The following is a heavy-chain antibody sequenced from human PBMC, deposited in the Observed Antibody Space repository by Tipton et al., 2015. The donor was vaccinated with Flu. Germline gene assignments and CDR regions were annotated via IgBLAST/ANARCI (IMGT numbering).Heavy chain of an antibody. D-gene: IGHD3-22*01. Sequence: TLSLTCTVPGGSISSGSYYWSWIRQPAGKGLEWIGRIYTSGSTNYNPSLKSRVTISVDTSKNQFSLKLSSVTAADTAVYYCARDPSRYYYDSSGMDVWGQGTTVTVSS. CDR1: GGSISSGSYY. CDR2: IYTSGST. CDR3: ARDPSRYYYDSSGMDV. J-gene: IGHJ6*02. V-gene: IGHV4-61*02.